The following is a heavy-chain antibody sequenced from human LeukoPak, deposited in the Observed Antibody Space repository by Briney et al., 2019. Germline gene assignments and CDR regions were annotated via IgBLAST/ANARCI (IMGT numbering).Heavy chain of an antibody. CDR1: GFIVSNNY. J-gene: IGHJ4*02. CDR2: IYASGIT. D-gene: IGHD6-6*01. CDR3: ARGHGGSSSHHYSDY. V-gene: IGHV3-66*01. Sequence: GGSLRLSCAASGFIVSNNYMSWVRQAPGKGLEWVSVIYASGITYYADSVKGRFTISRDNSKSTLYFQMNSLRAEDTAVYYCARGHGGSSSHHYSDYWGQGTQVTVSS.